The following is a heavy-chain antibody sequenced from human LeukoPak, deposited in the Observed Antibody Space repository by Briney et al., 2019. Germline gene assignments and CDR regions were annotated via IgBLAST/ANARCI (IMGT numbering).Heavy chain of an antibody. J-gene: IGHJ4*02. CDR3: ARAAMIVVVTAYDY. D-gene: IGHD3-22*01. Sequence: GGSLRLSCAASGFTFSSYSMNWVRQALGKALEWVSSISSSSSYIYYADSVKGRFTISRDNAKNSLYLQMNSLRAEGTAVYYCARAAMIVVVTAYDYWGQGTLVTVSS. V-gene: IGHV3-21*01. CDR1: GFTFSSYS. CDR2: ISSSSSYI.